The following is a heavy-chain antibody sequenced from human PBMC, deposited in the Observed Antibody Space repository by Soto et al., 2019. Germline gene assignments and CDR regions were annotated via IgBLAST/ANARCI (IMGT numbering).Heavy chain of an antibody. J-gene: IGHJ6*03. D-gene: IGHD3-3*01. V-gene: IGHV4-34*01. Sequence: SETLSLTCAVYGGSFSGYYWSWIRQPPGKGLEWIGEINHSGSTNYNPSLKSRVTISVDTSKNQFSLKLSSVTAADTAVYYCAREGSDRFWSGTRGYYMDVWGKGTTVTVSS. CDR2: INHSGST. CDR3: AREGSDRFWSGTRGYYMDV. CDR1: GGSFSGYY.